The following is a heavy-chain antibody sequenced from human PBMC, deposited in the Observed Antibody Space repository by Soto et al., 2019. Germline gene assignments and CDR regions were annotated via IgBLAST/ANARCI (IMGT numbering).Heavy chain of an antibody. CDR1: GGTFSRYA. Sequence: SVKVCCEASGGTFSRYAIRWVRQAPGQGLEWMGGIIPIFGTANYAQKFQGRVTITADESTSTAYMELSSLRSEDTAVYYCARIGSWLVPSNDSANWDLCTL. CDR2: IIPIFGTA. CDR3: ARIGSWLVPSNDSAN. J-gene: IGHJ1*01. D-gene: IGHD6-19*01. V-gene: IGHV1-69*13.